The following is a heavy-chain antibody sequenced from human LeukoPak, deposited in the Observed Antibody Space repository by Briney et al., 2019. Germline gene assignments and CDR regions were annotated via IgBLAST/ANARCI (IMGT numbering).Heavy chain of an antibody. CDR1: GFTFGDYA. V-gene: IGHV3-49*04. J-gene: IGHJ4*02. CDR2: IRSKAYGGTT. CDR3: TTHGASYYFDY. D-gene: IGHD6-6*01. Sequence: PGGSLRLSCTASGFTFGDYAVSWVRQAPGKGLEWAGFIRSKAYGGTTEYAASVKGRFTISRDDSKSTAYLQMNSLKTEDTAVYYCTTHGASYYFDYWGQGTLVTVSS.